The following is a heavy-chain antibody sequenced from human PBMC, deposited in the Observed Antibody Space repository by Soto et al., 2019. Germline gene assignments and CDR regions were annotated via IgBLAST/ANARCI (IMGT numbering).Heavy chain of an antibody. Sequence: QVQLVQSGAEVKKPGSSVKVSCKASGGTFSSYAISWVRQAPGQGLEWMGGIIPIFGTANYAQKFQGRVTITADESTSTAYMELSSLRSEDTAVYYCARDHSCSGGSCYRNWFHPWGQGTLVTVSS. J-gene: IGHJ5*02. CDR3: ARDHSCSGGSCYRNWFHP. CDR2: IIPIFGTA. D-gene: IGHD2-15*01. CDR1: GGTFSSYA. V-gene: IGHV1-69*01.